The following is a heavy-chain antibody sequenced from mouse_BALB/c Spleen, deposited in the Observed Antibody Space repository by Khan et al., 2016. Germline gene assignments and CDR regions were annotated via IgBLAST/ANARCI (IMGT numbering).Heavy chain of an antibody. CDR3: GRGDF. J-gene: IGHJ2*01. CDR1: GFTFSNFG. V-gene: IGHV5-17*02. CDR2: ISSGSSTI. Sequence: EVELVESGGGLVQPGGSRKLSCAASGFTFSNFGMHWVRQAPEQGLEWVAFISSGSSTIYYADTVKGRFTVSSDHHKKTLFLQMTSLGSEDTAMYYCGRGDFWGQGTTLTVSS.